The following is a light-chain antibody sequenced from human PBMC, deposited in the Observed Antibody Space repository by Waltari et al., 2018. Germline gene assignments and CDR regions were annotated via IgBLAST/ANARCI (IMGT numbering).Light chain of an antibody. V-gene: IGLV1-44*01. Sequence: QSVLTQPPSASGPPGQKVTISCSGSSSNIGSNTVNWYQQLPGTAPKLLIYSNNQRPSGVPDRFSGSRSGTSASLAISGLQSDDEADYYCAAWDDSLNGVVFGGGTKLTVL. CDR1: SSNIGSNT. CDR3: AAWDDSLNGVV. J-gene: IGLJ2*01. CDR2: SNN.